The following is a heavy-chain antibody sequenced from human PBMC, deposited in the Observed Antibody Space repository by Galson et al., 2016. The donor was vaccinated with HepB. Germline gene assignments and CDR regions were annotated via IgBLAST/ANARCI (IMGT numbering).Heavy chain of an antibody. J-gene: IGHJ4*02. D-gene: IGHD3-10*01. Sequence: SLRLSCAASGFTFSSYAMGWLRRAPGKGLECVTTISTAGGYAYYADSVKGRLTISRDNTKNTLYLQVNSLRAEDTARYYCEKRSPYYFAYWGQGTQVTVSS. CDR3: EKRSPYYFAY. V-gene: IGHV3-23*01. CDR1: GFTFSSYA. CDR2: ISTAGGYA.